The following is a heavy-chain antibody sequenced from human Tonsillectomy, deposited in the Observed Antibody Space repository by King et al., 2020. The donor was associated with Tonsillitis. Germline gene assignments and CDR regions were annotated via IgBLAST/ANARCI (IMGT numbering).Heavy chain of an antibody. CDR2: ISWNSGSI. V-gene: IGHV3-9*01. CDR3: AKETLSHLDY. Sequence: QLVQSGGGSVQPGRSLRLSCAASRFTFDDYAMHWVRQAPGKGLEWVSGISWNSGSIGYADSVKGRFTISRDNAKNSLYLQMNSLRAEDTALYYCAKETLSHLDYWGQGTLVTVSS. CDR1: RFTFDDYA. J-gene: IGHJ4*02.